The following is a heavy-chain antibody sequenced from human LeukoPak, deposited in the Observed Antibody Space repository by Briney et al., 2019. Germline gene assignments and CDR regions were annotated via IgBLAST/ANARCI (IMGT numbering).Heavy chain of an antibody. V-gene: IGHV3-23*01. CDR3: AKDWSAAH. J-gene: IGHJ4*02. CDR1: GFTFSSYA. Sequence: SGGSLRLSCAASGFTFSSYAMSWVRQAPGKGLEWVSAISGSGGSTYYADSVRGRFTISRDDSKKTLYLQMSSLRAEDTAVYYCAKDWSAAHWGQGTLVTVSS. D-gene: IGHD2-15*01. CDR2: ISGSGGST.